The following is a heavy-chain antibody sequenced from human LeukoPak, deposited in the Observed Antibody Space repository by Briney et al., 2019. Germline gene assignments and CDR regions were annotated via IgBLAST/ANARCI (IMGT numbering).Heavy chain of an antibody. D-gene: IGHD5-12*01. CDR3: ARGRGYSGYDSFFDY. CDR1: GGTFSSYA. J-gene: IGHJ4*02. CDR2: IIPIFGTA. Sequence: SVKVSCKASGGTFSSYAISWVRQAPGQGLEWMGGIIPIFGTANYAQKLQGRVTMTTDTSTSTAYMELRSLRSDDTAVYYCARGRGYSGYDSFFDYWGQGTLVTVSS. V-gene: IGHV1-69*05.